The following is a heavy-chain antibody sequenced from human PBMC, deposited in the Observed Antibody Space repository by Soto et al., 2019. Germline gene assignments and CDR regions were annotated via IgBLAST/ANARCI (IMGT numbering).Heavy chain of an antibody. V-gene: IGHV3-23*01. D-gene: IGHD1-26*01. CDR1: GFTFSSYA. Sequence: EVQLLESGGGLVQPGGSLRLSCAASGFTFSSYAMSWVRQAPGKGLEWVSAISGSGCSTYYADSVKGRFTISRDNSKDTLYLQMNSLRAEDTAVYYCAKGEAGASYYYYYGMDVWGQGTTVNVSS. CDR2: ISGSGCST. CDR3: AKGEAGASYYYYYGMDV. J-gene: IGHJ6*02.